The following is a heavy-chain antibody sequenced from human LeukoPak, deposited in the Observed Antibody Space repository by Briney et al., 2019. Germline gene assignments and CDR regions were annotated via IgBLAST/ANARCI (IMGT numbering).Heavy chain of an antibody. CDR1: KFTFNNYA. CDR3: AKDWVWGT. D-gene: IGHD2-8*02. J-gene: IGHJ4*02. V-gene: IGHV3-23*01. CDR2: ISGSGDNM. Sequence: GGSLRLSCLASKFTFNNYAMTWVRQAPGKGLEWVSSISGSGDNMDYADSVKGRFTISRDNSENTLYLQMNSLRAEDTAVYYCAKDWVWGTGGQGTLVTVSS.